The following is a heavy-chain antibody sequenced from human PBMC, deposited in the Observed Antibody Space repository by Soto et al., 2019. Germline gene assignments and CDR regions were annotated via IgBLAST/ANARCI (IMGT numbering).Heavy chain of an antibody. CDR3: AKGGGSGSYLESENWFDP. D-gene: IGHD3-10*01. CDR2: MSYDGSNK. V-gene: IGHV3-30*18. Sequence: QVQLVESGGGVVQPGRSLRLSCAASGFTFSSYGMHWVRQAPGKGLEWVAVMSYDGSNKYYADSVKGRFTISRDNSKNTLYLQMNSLRAEDTAVYYCAKGGGSGSYLESENWFDPWGQGTLVTVSS. CDR1: GFTFSSYG. J-gene: IGHJ5*02.